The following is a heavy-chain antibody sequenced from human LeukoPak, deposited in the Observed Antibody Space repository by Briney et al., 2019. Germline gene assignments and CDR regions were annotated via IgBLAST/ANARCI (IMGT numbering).Heavy chain of an antibody. V-gene: IGHV3-13*01. D-gene: IGHD1-1*01. J-gene: IGHJ6*03. Sequence: GGSLRLSCAASGFTFSSFDMHWVRQPTGQGLEWVSTIGTASDTYYPGSVEGRFTLSRDNAKNSLYLQMNSLTTGDTAVYYCARGPPRGKYYYMDVWGKGTTVTVSS. CDR2: IGTASDT. CDR1: GFTFSSFD. CDR3: ARGPPRGKYYYMDV.